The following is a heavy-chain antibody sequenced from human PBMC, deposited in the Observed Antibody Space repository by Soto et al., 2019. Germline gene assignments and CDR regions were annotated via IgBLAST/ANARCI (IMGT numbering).Heavy chain of an antibody. J-gene: IGHJ4*02. CDR2: INHSGST. V-gene: IGHV4-34*01. CDR3: AEIAAVGTVIFDY. D-gene: IGHD6-13*01. CDR1: GGSFSAYY. Sequence: QVQLQQWGAGLLKPSETLSLTCSIYGGSFSAYYWSWIRQPPGKGLEWIGEINHSGSTNYNPSLKSRVTISVDTSKNQFSLKLRSVTAADTAVYYCAEIAAVGTVIFDYWGQGTLVTVSS.